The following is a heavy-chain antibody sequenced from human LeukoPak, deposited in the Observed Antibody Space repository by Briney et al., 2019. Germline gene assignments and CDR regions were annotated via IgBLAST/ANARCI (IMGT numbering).Heavy chain of an antibody. J-gene: IGHJ4*02. CDR2: INPNTGGT. CDR1: GYTFTDNY. V-gene: IGHV1-2*02. Sequence: ASVKVSGKASGYTFTDNYIYWVRQAPGQGLEWMGWINPNTGGTNYAQKFQGRVTMTSDTSISTAYMELSRLRSDDTAVYYCARLHTRATFDYWGQGTLVTVSS. D-gene: IGHD5-24*01. CDR3: ARLHTRATFDY.